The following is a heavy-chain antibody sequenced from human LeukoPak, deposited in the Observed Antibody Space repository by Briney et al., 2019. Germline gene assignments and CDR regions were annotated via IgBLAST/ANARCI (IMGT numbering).Heavy chain of an antibody. D-gene: IGHD4-17*01. J-gene: IGHJ4*02. CDR2: ISAYNGDT. Sequence: ASVKASCKTSGYNFTNYGISWVRQAPGQGLEWMGWISAYNGDTNYAQKLQGRVTMTTDTSTNTAYLALSNLRSGDTAFYYCARAPSFGDYGGDYWGQGTLITVSS. CDR1: GYNFTNYG. CDR3: ARAPSFGDYGGDY. V-gene: IGHV1-18*01.